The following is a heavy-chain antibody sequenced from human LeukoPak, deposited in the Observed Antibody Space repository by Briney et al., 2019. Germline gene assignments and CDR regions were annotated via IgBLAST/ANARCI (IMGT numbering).Heavy chain of an antibody. D-gene: IGHD3-10*01. V-gene: IGHV3-53*01. Sequence: GGSLSLSCAASGFSVSTKYMNWVRQAPGKGLEWVSILYSGSDTYYANSVKGRFTISRDSSKNILFLQMNDLRAEDTAVYYCASVGDHFHWYPDLRGRGTLVTVSS. CDR2: LYSGSDT. J-gene: IGHJ2*01. CDR1: GFSVSTKY. CDR3: ASVGDHFHWYPDL.